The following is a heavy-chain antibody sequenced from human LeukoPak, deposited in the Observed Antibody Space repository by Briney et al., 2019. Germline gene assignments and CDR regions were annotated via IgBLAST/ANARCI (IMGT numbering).Heavy chain of an antibody. J-gene: IGHJ5*02. Sequence: HPGGSLRLSCAASGFTFSSYGMHWVRQAPGKGLEWVAVISYDGSNKYYADSVKGRFTISRDNSKNTLYLQMNSLRAEDTAVYYCATRSSSSPTWGQGTLVTVSS. V-gene: IGHV3-30*03. CDR3: ATRSSSSPT. CDR2: ISYDGSNK. CDR1: GFTFSSYG.